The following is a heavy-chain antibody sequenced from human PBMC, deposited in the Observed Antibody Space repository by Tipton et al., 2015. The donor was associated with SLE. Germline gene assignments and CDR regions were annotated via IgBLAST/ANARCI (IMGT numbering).Heavy chain of an antibody. D-gene: IGHD2-8*01. J-gene: IGHJ4*02. V-gene: IGHV4-38-2*02. CDR2: IYHSGST. CDR1: GFSIRSGYF. Sequence: TLSLTCAVSGFSIRSGYFWGWIRQPPGKGLEWIGSIYHSGSTYYNPSLKSRVTISVDTSKNQFSLKLSAVTAADTAVYYCARDSNGFEYWGRATLVTVSS. CDR3: ARDSNGFEY.